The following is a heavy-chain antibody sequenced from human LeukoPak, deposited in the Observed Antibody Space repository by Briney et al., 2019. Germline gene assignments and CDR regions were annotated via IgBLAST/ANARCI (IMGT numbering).Heavy chain of an antibody. D-gene: IGHD2-15*01. CDR1: GYTFTSYG. CDR3: ARWGGIGLGYCSGGSCHFDY. CDR2: TIPIFGTA. Sequence: GASVKVSCKASGYTFTSYGISWVRQAPGQGLEWMGGTIPIFGTANYAQKFQGRVTITADESTSTAYMELSSLRSEDTAVYYCARWGGIGLGYCSGGSCHFDYWGQGTLVTVSS. J-gene: IGHJ4*02. V-gene: IGHV1-69*13.